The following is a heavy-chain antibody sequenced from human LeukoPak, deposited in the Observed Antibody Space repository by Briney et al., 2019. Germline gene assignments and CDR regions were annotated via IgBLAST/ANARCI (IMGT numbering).Heavy chain of an antibody. Sequence: ASVKVSCKASGYTFTSYGISWVRQAPGQGLEWMGWISAYNGNTNYAQKLQGRVTMTTDTSTSTAYMELRSLRSDDTAVYYCARDGGDPYYYDSSGQYWGQGTLVTVSS. CDR3: ARDGGDPYYYDSSGQY. CDR1: GYTFTSYG. J-gene: IGHJ4*02. V-gene: IGHV1-18*01. D-gene: IGHD3-22*01. CDR2: ISAYNGNT.